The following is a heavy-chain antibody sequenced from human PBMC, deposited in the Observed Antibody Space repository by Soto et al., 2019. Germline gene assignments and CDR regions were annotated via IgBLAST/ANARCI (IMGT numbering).Heavy chain of an antibody. CDR2: INHSGST. J-gene: IGHJ5*02. V-gene: IGHV4-34*01. CDR1: GGSFSSSY. D-gene: IGHD1-1*01. CDR3: ARSLERREGWFDP. Sequence: TLSLTCAVYGGSFSSSYWSWIRQPPGKGLEWIGEINHSGSTNYNPSLKSRVIISVDTSKNQFSLKLSSVTAADTAVYYCARSLERREGWFDPWGQGALVTVSS.